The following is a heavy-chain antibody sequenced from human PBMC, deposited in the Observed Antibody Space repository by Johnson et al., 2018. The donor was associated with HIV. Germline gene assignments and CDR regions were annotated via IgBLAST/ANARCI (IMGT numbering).Heavy chain of an antibody. CDR2: ISYDGSNK. J-gene: IGHJ3*02. Sequence: QVHLVESGGGLVKPGVSLRLSCAASEFTFSTYGMHWVRQAPGKGLEWVAVISYDGSNKYYADSVKVRFTISRDNSKNTLYLQMNSLRAEDTAVYYCAKDGGGLSFDAFDIWGQGTMVTVSS. V-gene: IGHV3-30*18. D-gene: IGHD3-16*01. CDR3: AKDGGGLSFDAFDI. CDR1: EFTFSTYG.